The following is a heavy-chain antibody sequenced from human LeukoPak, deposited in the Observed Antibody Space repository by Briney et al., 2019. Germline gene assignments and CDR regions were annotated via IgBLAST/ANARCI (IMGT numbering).Heavy chain of an antibody. V-gene: IGHV4-34*01. CDR2: INHSGST. CDR1: GGSFSGYY. CDR3: AREPAYSSSWFDY. D-gene: IGHD6-13*01. Sequence: SETLSLTCAVYGGSFSGYYWSWIRQPPGKGLEWIGEINHSGSTNYNPSLKSRVTTSVDTSKNQFSLKLSSVTAADTAVYYCAREPAYSSSWFDYWGQGTLVTVSS. J-gene: IGHJ4*02.